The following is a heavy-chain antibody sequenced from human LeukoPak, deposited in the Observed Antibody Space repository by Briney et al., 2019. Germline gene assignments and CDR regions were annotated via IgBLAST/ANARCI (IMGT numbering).Heavy chain of an antibody. Sequence: QPGGSLRLSCAASGFTFSSYAMSWVRQAPGKGLEWVSAISGSGGSTYYADSVKGRFTISRDNSKNTLYLQMNSLRAEDTAVYYCAKALGHHSSSPYYYMDVWGKGTTVTVSS. D-gene: IGHD6-13*01. CDR2: ISGSGGST. J-gene: IGHJ6*03. CDR1: GFTFSSYA. CDR3: AKALGHHSSSPYYYMDV. V-gene: IGHV3-23*01.